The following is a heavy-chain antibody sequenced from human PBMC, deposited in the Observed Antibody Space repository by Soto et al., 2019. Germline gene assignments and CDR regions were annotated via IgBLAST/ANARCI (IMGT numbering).Heavy chain of an antibody. CDR3: GGGFPWVGFDY. D-gene: IGHD2-15*01. V-gene: IGHV4-59*08. CDR2: IYYSGST. CDR1: GGSISSYY. Sequence: SETLSLTCTVSGGSISSYYWSWIRQPPGKGLEWIGYIYYSGSTNYNPSLKSRVTISVDTSKNQFSLKLSSVTAADTAVYICGGGFPWVGFDYWGQGTLVTVSS. J-gene: IGHJ4*02.